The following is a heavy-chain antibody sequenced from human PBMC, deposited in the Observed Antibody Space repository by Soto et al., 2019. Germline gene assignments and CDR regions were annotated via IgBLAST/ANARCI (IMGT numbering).Heavy chain of an antibody. J-gene: IGHJ4*02. CDR1: GGSISSDNYF. CDR3: ARHGSN. Sequence: SETLSLTCTVSGGSISSDNYFWSWIRQHPGKGLEWIGYIDYIGRAYYNPSLKSRVTISVDTSKNQFSLKLTSVTAADTAVYYCARHGSNWGQGTLVTVSS. V-gene: IGHV4-39*01. CDR2: IDYIGRA.